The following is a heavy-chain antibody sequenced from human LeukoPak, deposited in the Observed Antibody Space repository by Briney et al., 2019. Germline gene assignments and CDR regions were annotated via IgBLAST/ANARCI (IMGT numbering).Heavy chain of an antibody. Sequence: PSQTLSLTCAVSGYSISSGFYWGWIGQPPGKGLEWIGSIYHSGSTYYNPSLKSRVTISVDTSKNQFSLKLTSVTAADTAVYYCASSFEDYYDTSGYFRWGQGTLVTVSS. J-gene: IGHJ4*02. CDR1: GYSISSGFY. CDR3: ASSFEDYYDTSGYFR. V-gene: IGHV4-38-2*01. CDR2: IYHSGST. D-gene: IGHD3-22*01.